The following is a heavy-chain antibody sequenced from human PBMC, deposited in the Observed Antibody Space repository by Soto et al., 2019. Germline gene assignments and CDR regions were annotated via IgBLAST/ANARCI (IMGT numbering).Heavy chain of an antibody. CDR1: GFTFSDYY. V-gene: IGHV3-11*01. D-gene: IGHD3-22*01. J-gene: IGHJ4*02. CDR3: ARDLGYYASDGYFDY. Sequence: GGSLRLSCAASGFTFSDYYMSWIRQAPGKGLEWVSYISSSGSIIYYADSVKGRFTISRDNAKNSLYLQLNSLRAEDTAVYYCARDLGYYASDGYFDYWGQGTVVTISS. CDR2: ISSSGSII.